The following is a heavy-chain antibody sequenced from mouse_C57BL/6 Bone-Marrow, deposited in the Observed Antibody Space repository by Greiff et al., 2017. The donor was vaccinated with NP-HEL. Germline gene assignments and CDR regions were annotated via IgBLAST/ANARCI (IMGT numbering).Heavy chain of an antibody. CDR2: INPYNGGT. V-gene: IGHV1-19*01. D-gene: IGHD1-1*01. CDR1: GYTFTDYY. Sequence: EVKVVESGPVLVKPGASVKMSCKASGYTFTDYYMNWVKQSHGKSLEWIGVINPYNGGTSYNQKFKGKATLTVDKSSSTAYMELNSLTSEDSAVYYCARSRGLLRFFDYWGQGTTLTVSS. CDR3: ARSRGLLRFFDY. J-gene: IGHJ2*01.